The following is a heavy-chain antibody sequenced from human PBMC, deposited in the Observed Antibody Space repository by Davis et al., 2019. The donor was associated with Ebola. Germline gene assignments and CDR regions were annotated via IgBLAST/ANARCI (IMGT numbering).Heavy chain of an antibody. D-gene: IGHD2/OR15-2a*01. CDR1: GFTFSSYS. Sequence: GGSLRLSCAASGFTFSSYSMNWVRQAPGKGLEWVSYISSSSSTIYYADSVKGRFTISRDNAKNSLYLQMDSLRAEDTAVYYCAKEGHSNPFYLYYGMDVWGQGTTVTVS. CDR3: AKEGHSNPFYLYYGMDV. CDR2: ISSSSSTI. J-gene: IGHJ6*02. V-gene: IGHV3-48*01.